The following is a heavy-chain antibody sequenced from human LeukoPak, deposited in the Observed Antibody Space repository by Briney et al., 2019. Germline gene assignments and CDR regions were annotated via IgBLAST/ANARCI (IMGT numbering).Heavy chain of an antibody. CDR1: GFTFSSYG. CDR2: IWYDGSNK. V-gene: IGHV3-33*01. CDR3: HYGSGSYYNPPYYYGMDV. D-gene: IGHD3-10*01. J-gene: IGHJ6*02. Sequence: GGSLRLSCAASGFTFSSYGMHWVRQAPGKGLEWVAVIWYDGSNKYYADSVKGRFTISRDNSKNTLYLQMNSLRAEDTAVYYCHYGSGSYYNPPYYYGMDVWGQGTTVTVSS.